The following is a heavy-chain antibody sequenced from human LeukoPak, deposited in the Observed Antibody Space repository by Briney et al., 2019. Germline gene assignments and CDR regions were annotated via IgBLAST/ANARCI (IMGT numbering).Heavy chain of an antibody. D-gene: IGHD4-17*01. CDR2: IYYSGST. CDR3: ARPRGAVTTMYFDL. V-gene: IGHV4-39*07. J-gene: IGHJ2*01. CDR1: GGSISSSSYY. Sequence: SETLSLTCTGSGGSISSSSYYWGWIRQPPGKGLEWIGSIYYSGSTYYNPSLKSRVTISVDTSKNQFSLKLSSVTAADTAVYYCARPRGAVTTMYFDLWGRGTLVTVSS.